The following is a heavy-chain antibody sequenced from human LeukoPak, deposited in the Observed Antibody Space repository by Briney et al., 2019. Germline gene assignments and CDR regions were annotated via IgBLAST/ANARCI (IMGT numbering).Heavy chain of an antibody. CDR3: AKARYYYGSGSYPFYFDY. CDR1: GFMFSSYA. V-gene: IGHV3-23*01. CDR2: ISGSGDTT. D-gene: IGHD3-10*01. J-gene: IGHJ4*02. Sequence: GGSLRLSCAASGFMFSSYAMNWVRQAPGGGLEWVSAISGSGDTTYYADSVKGRFTISRDNSKNTLYPQMNSLRAEDTAVYYCAKARYYYGSGSYPFYFDYWGQGTLVTVSS.